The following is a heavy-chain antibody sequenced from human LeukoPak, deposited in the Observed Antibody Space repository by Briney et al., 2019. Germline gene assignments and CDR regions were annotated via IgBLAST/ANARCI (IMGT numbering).Heavy chain of an antibody. V-gene: IGHV1-8*01. D-gene: IGHD5-12*01. Sequence: GASVKVSCKTSGYTFTSYHINWVRQATGQGLEWMGWMNPNSGNTGYAQRFQGRVTMTRNTSISTAYMELSSLRSEDTAVYYCAKEGGGYSGYSDYWGQGTLVTVSS. CDR3: AKEGGGYSGYSDY. CDR1: GYTFTSYH. CDR2: MNPNSGNT. J-gene: IGHJ4*02.